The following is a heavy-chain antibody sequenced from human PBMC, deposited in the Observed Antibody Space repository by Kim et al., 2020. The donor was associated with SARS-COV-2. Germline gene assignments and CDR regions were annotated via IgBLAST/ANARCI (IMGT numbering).Heavy chain of an antibody. Sequence: SVKVSCKASGGTFSSYAISWVRQAPGQGLEWMGGIIPIFGTANYAQKFQGRVTITADESTSTAYMELSSLRSEDTAVYYCARVRYNWNDVLYYYYGMDVWGQGTTVTVSS. V-gene: IGHV1-69*13. CDR2: IIPIFGTA. D-gene: IGHD1-1*01. J-gene: IGHJ6*02. CDR1: GGTFSSYA. CDR3: ARVRYNWNDVLYYYYGMDV.